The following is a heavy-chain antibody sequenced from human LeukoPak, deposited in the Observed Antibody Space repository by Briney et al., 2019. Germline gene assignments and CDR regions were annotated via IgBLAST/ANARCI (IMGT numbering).Heavy chain of an antibody. D-gene: IGHD4-17*01. CDR3: ARVPDSEDYGHNYMDV. J-gene: IGHJ6*03. Sequence: GGSLRLSCAASGFTFSSYAMHWVRQAPGKGLEWVAVIPYDGSNKYYADSVKGRFTISRDNSKNTLYLQMNSLRAEDTAVYYCARVPDSEDYGHNYMDVWGKGTTVTVSS. V-gene: IGHV3-30*04. CDR2: IPYDGSNK. CDR1: GFTFSSYA.